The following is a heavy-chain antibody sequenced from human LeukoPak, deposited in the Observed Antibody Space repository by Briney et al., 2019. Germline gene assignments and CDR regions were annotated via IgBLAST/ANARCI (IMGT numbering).Heavy chain of an antibody. V-gene: IGHV3-23*01. D-gene: IGHD2-21*02. CDR2: ISSSGGST. CDR3: AKDFVVVPGNVNYFDY. CDR1: GFTFNNYA. J-gene: IGHJ4*02. Sequence: GGSLRLSCSASGFTFNNYAMSWVRQAPRKGLEWVSSISSSGGSTYYADSVKGRFTVSRDNSKNTLYVQMKSLRAEDTAVYYCAKDFVVVPGNVNYFDYWGQGTLVTVSS.